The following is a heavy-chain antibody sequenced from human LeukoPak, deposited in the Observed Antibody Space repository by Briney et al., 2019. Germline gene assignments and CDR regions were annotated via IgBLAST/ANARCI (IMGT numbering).Heavy chain of an antibody. D-gene: IGHD2-15*01. CDR3: ARVLPVVAATYYYYYYMDV. CDR1: GASISSGSNY. Sequence: SETLSLTCSVSGASISSGSNYWGWIRQPPGKTLEWIGSIYSSGSTYYNSSLQSRVIIIIDTPKNHFSLKLSSVTAADTAVYYCARVLPVVAATYYYYYYMDVWGKGTSVTVSS. CDR2: IYSSGST. V-gene: IGHV4-39*07. J-gene: IGHJ6*03.